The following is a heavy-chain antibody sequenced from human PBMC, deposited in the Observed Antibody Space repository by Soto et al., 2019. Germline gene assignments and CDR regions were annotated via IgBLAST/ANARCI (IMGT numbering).Heavy chain of an antibody. CDR1: GFTFSSYA. Sequence: PGGSLRLSCAASGFTFSSYAMHWVRQAPGKGLEWVAVISYDGSNKYYADSVKGRFTISRDNSKNTLNLQMNSLRAEDTAVYYCARDKTGEAGYYGMDVWGQGTTVTVSS. CDR2: ISYDGSNK. D-gene: IGHD7-27*01. CDR3: ARDKTGEAGYYGMDV. V-gene: IGHV3-30-3*01. J-gene: IGHJ6*02.